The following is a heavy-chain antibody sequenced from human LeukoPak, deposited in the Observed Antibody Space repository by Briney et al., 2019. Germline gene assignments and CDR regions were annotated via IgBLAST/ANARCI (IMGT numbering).Heavy chain of an antibody. V-gene: IGHV4-39*07. D-gene: IGHD6-13*01. CDR3: ARERAGTGTET. Sequence: PSETLSLTRSVSGDSFSAGPHYWAWIRQPPGKGLEWIGSIHLSGSTYYNPSLKSRVTISADTSKNQFSLKVTSVTAADTAIYYCARERAGTGTETWGQGTLVTVSS. CDR2: IHLSGST. J-gene: IGHJ5*02. CDR1: GDSFSAGPHY.